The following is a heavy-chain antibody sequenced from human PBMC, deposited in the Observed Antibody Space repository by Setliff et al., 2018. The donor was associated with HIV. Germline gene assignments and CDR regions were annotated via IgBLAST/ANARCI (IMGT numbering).Heavy chain of an antibody. CDR1: GGSISSYY. CDR3: AGEGDYDYVWVCFRI. V-gene: IGHV4-4*07. D-gene: IGHD3-16*02. CDR2: IYSSGST. J-gene: IGHJ4*02. Sequence: PSETLSLTCTVSGGSISSYYWNWIRQPAGKGLEWIGRIYSSGSTNYNPSLKSRVTMSVDTSKNQFSLKLSSVTAADTAVYYCAGEGDYDYVWVCFRIWGQGTLVTVSS.